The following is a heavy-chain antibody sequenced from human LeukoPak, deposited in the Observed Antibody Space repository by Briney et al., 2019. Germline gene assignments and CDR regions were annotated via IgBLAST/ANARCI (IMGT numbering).Heavy chain of an antibody. Sequence: ASVKVSCKASGYTFTSYYMHWVRQAPGQGLEWMGIINPSGGSTSYAQKFQGRVTMTRDMSTSTVYMELSSLRSEDSAVYYCARGRATFDAFDIWGQGTMVTVSS. CDR3: ARGRATFDAFDI. J-gene: IGHJ3*02. V-gene: IGHV1-46*01. CDR2: INPSGGST. CDR1: GYTFTSYY. D-gene: IGHD5-12*01.